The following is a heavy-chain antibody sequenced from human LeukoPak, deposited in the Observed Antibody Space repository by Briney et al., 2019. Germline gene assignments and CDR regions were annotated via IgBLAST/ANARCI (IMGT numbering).Heavy chain of an antibody. CDR2: IRYDGSNK. J-gene: IGHJ4*02. D-gene: IGHD3-22*01. CDR3: AKDMYYYDSGGYS. CDR1: GFTFSSYG. V-gene: IGHV3-30*02. Sequence: GGSLRLSCAASGFTFSSYGMHWVRQAPGKGLEWVAFIRYDGSNKYYADSVKGRFTISRDNSKNTLYLQMNSLRAEDTAVYYCAKDMYYYDSGGYSWGQGTLVTVSS.